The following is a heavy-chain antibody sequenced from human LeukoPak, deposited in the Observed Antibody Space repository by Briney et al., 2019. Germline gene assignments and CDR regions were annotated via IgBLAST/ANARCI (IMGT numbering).Heavy chain of an antibody. V-gene: IGHV1-2*02. CDR1: GYTFTGYY. J-gene: IGHJ4*02. D-gene: IGHD3-22*01. CDR2: INPNSGGT. Sequence: GASVKVSCKAPGYTFTGYYMHWVRQAPGQGLEWMGWINPNSGGTNYAQKFQGRVTMTRDTSISTAYMELSRLRSDDTAVYYCASLRYYYDSSGYYYFDYWGQGTLVTVSS. CDR3: ASLRYYYDSSGYYYFDY.